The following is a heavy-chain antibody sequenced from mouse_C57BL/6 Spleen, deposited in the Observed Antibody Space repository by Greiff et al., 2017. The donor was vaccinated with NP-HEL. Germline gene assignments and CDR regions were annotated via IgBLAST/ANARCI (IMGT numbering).Heavy chain of an antibody. CDR3: ARRTADY. J-gene: IGHJ2*01. V-gene: IGHV1-50*01. Sequence: QVQLKQPGAELVKPGASVKLSCKASGYTFTSYWMPWVKQRPGQGLEWIGEIDPSDSYTNYNQKFKGKATLTVDTSSSTAYMQLSSLTSEDSAVYYCARRTADYWGQGTTLTVSS. CDR1: GYTFTSYW. CDR2: IDPSDSYT.